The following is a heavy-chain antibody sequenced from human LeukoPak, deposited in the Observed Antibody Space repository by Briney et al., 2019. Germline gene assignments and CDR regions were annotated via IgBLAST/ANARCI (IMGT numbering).Heavy chain of an antibody. J-gene: IGHJ5*02. CDR1: GYTFTGYY. CDR2: INPNSGGT. D-gene: IGHD3-22*01. V-gene: IGHV1-2*02. Sequence: ASVKVSCKASGYTFTGYYMHWVRQAPGQGLEWMGWINPNSGGTNYAQKFQGRVTMTRDTSISTAYMELSRLRSEDTAVYYCARVVFKRHYYHSNGGPGGWFDPWGQGTLVTVSS. CDR3: ARVVFKRHYYHSNGGPGGWFDP.